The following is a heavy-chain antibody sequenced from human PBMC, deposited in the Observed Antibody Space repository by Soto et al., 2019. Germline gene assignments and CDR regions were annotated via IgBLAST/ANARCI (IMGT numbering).Heavy chain of an antibody. V-gene: IGHV1-2*04. CDR1: GYTFTGYY. CDR2: IKPNSGGT. D-gene: IGHD1-1*01. Sequence: QVQLVQSGAEVKKPGASVKVSCKASGYTFTGYYMHWVRQAPGLGLEWMGWIKPNSGGTNTAQKFQGWVIMTRDKPISTADMELSSLRSDEADVYYCARGTTGTTPPFDIWGQGTMVNGSS. CDR3: ARGTTGTTPPFDI. J-gene: IGHJ3*02.